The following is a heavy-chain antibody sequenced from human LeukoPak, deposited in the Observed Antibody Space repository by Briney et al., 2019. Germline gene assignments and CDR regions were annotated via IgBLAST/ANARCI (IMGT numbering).Heavy chain of an antibody. V-gene: IGHV3-30*02. Sequence: GGSLRLSCAASGFTFSSYGMHWVRQAPGKGLEWVAFIRYDGSNKYYADSVKGRFTISRDNSKNTLYLRMNSLRAEDTAVYYCAKDGPYGYSYGIRDFDYWGQGTLVTVSS. CDR3: AKDGPYGYSYGIRDFDY. J-gene: IGHJ4*02. D-gene: IGHD5-18*01. CDR2: IRYDGSNK. CDR1: GFTFSSYG.